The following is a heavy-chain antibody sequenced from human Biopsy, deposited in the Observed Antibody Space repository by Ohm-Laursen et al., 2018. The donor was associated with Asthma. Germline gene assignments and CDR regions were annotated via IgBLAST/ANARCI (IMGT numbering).Heavy chain of an antibody. CDR2: VGSDGSYT. V-gene: IGHV3-33*01. CDR3: ARGAYYDFWSGYSRPIPGYYGMDV. CDR1: GFTFMTYG. D-gene: IGHD3-3*01. Sequence: SLRLSCSASGFTFMTYGMHWVRQVPGKGLEWVATVGSDGSYTDHADSVKGRFTISRDNSKNTLHLQMNSLSPEDTAVYYCARGAYYDFWSGYSRPIPGYYGMDVWGHGTTVTVSS. J-gene: IGHJ6*02.